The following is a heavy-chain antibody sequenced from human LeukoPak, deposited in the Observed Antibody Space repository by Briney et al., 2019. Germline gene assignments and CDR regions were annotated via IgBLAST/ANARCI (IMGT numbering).Heavy chain of an antibody. V-gene: IGHV5-51*01. CDR1: GYSFTSYW. Sequence: GESLKISCKGSGYSFTSYWIGWVRQMPGKGLEWMGIIYPGDSDTRYSPSFQGHVTISADKSISTAYLQWSSLKASDTATYYCARPQYSSSSGDAFDIWGQGTMVTVSS. CDR3: ARPQYSSSSGDAFDI. CDR2: IYPGDSDT. J-gene: IGHJ3*02. D-gene: IGHD6-6*01.